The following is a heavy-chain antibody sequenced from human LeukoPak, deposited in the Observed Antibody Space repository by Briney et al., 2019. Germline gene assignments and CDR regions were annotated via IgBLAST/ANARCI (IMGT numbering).Heavy chain of an antibody. V-gene: IGHV3-30*18. CDR1: GFTFSSYG. CDR2: ISYDGSNK. CDR3: AKDSSQWLVRGNYFDY. D-gene: IGHD6-19*01. Sequence: GGSLRLSCAASGFTFSSYGMHWVRQAPGKGLEGVAVISYDGSNKYYADSVKGRFTTSRDNSKNTLYLQMNSLRAEDTAVYYCAKDSSQWLVRGNYFDYWGQGTLVTVSS. J-gene: IGHJ4*02.